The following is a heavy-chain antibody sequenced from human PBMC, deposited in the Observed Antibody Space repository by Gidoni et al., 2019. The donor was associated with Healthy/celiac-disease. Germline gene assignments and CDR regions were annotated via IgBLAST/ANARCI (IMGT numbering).Heavy chain of an antibody. V-gene: IGHV1-18*01. CDR3: ARVPDSNIVVVPAAINYYGMDV. D-gene: IGHD2-2*01. Sequence: PGQGLEWMGWISAYNGNTNYAQKLQGRVTMTTDTSTSTAYMELRSLRSDDTAVYYCARVPDSNIVVVPAAINYYGMDVWGQGTTVTVSS. CDR2: ISAYNGNT. J-gene: IGHJ6*02.